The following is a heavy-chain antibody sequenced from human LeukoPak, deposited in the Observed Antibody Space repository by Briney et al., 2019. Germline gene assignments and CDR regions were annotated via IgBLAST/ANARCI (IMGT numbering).Heavy chain of an antibody. D-gene: IGHD3-16*01. J-gene: IGHJ6*02. CDR3: ARFGVDYDMDV. Sequence: SETLFLTCTVSGGSINGHYWTWIGQPPGKGLEWIGQIHYSGRADYNPSLKRRVTISVDTSKNQISLNLNSVTAADTAVYYCARFGVDYDMDVWGQGTTVAVSS. CDR2: IHYSGRA. V-gene: IGHV4-59*11. CDR1: GGSINGHY.